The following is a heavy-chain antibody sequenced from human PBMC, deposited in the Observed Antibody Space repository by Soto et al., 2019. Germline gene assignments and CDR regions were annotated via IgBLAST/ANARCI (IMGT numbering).Heavy chain of an antibody. CDR1: GGTFSSYA. CDR2: IVPIFGTA. D-gene: IGHD3-9*01. CDR3: ARGFGQYDILTGPHRRRFGMDV. Sequence: ASVKVSCKASGGTFSSYAISWVRQAPGQGLEWMGGIVPIFGTANYAQKFQGRVAITADESTSTSYMELSSLRSEDTAVYYCARGFGQYDILTGPHRRRFGMDVWGQGTTVTVSS. V-gene: IGHV1-69*13. J-gene: IGHJ6*02.